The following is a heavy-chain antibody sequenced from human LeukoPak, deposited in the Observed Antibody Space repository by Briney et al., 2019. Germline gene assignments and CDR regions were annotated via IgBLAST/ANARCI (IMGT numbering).Heavy chain of an antibody. V-gene: IGHV3-23*01. D-gene: IGHD1-20*01. CDR3: ARDLTGTLSMDV. CDR2: ISGSGGGT. Sequence: GGSLRLSCAASGFIFSSYAMSWVRQAPGKGLAWVSAISGSGGGTYYADSVKGRFTISRDNAKNSLYLQMNSLRAEDTAVYYCARDLTGTLSMDVWGKGTTVTVSS. CDR1: GFIFSSYA. J-gene: IGHJ6*03.